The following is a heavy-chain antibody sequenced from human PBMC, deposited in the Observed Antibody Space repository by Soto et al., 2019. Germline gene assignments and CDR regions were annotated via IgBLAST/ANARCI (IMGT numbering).Heavy chain of an antibody. CDR3: ASQLYRSYELWCEACAREQNGYDS. CDR2: INHSGST. Sequence: PSEKLSLTCAVYGGSFSGYYWSWIRLPPGKGLEWIGKINHSGSTNYNPSLKRRATISVDTSKNQFSRKLSSVTAADTAVEDCASQLYRSYELWCEACAREQNGYDSCGQRTLGT. CDR1: GGSFSGYY. J-gene: IGHJ5*01. V-gene: IGHV4-34*01. D-gene: IGHD3-3*01.